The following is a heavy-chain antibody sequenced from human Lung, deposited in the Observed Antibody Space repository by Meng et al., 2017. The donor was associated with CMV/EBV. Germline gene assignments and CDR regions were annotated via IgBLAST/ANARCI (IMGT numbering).Heavy chain of an antibody. V-gene: IGHV1-69*05. CDR1: GGTFRSTS. CDR2: ITPAIETA. CDR3: ARGPSITVGGVIIWPLED. Sequence: SXXVSXKASGGTFRSTSLMWVRQAPGQGLEWMGGITPAIETADYAQKFRDRATITTDDSATTAYMEMNSLRSEDTAVYFCARGPSITVGGVIIWPLEDWGQAXLVTVSS. D-gene: IGHD3-16*02. J-gene: IGHJ4*02.